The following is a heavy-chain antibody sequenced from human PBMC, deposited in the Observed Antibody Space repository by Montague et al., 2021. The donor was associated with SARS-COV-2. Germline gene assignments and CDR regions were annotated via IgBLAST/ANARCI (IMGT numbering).Heavy chain of an antibody. D-gene: IGHD2-21*01. CDR3: ARGGGHSADYYYYGTDV. V-gene: IGHV4-31*03. CDR1: GGSISSGGYY. CDR2: IYYSGST. Sequence: TLSLTCTVSGGSISSGGYYWSWIRQHPGKGLEWIGYIYYSGSTYYNPSLKSRVTISVDTSKNQFSLKLSSVTAADTAVYYCARGGGHSADYYYYGTDVWGQGTTVTVSS. J-gene: IGHJ6*02.